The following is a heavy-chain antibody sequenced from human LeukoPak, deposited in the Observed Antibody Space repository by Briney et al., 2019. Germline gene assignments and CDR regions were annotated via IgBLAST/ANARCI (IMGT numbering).Heavy chain of an antibody. CDR1: GGSVSDYY. Sequence: PSETLSLTCTISGGSVSDYYWSWIRQSPGRGLEWIGYIYYTGSTTYNPSLKSRVTISADTSKNQFSLKLSSVTAADTAVYYCASRKLGNDYWGQGTLVTVSS. D-gene: IGHD7-27*01. J-gene: IGHJ4*02. V-gene: IGHV4-59*02. CDR2: IYYTGST. CDR3: ASRKLGNDY.